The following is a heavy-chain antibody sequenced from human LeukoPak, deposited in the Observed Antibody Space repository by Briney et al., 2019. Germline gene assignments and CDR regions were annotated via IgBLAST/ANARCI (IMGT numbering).Heavy chain of an antibody. CDR3: ARWYSSGWYSDY. CDR2: VSGTSEYI. J-gene: IGHJ4*02. CDR1: GFSFSTYS. V-gene: IGHV3-21*06. Sequence: PGGSLRLSCAASGFSFSTYSMIWVRQAPGKGLEWVSSVSGTSEYIYYADSVRGRFTISRDNAKNTVYLQMNSLRAEDTAVYYCARWYSSGWYSDYWGQGTLVTVSS. D-gene: IGHD6-19*01.